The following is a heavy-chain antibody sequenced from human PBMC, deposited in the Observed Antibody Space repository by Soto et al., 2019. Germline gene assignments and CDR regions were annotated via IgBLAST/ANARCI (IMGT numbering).Heavy chain of an antibody. J-gene: IGHJ4*02. CDR3: ARAVLIYCSSTSCYAPFDY. CDR2: INAGNGNT. V-gene: IGHV1-3*01. CDR1: GYTFTSYA. Sequence: QVQLVQSGAEVKKPGASVKVSCKASGYTFTSYAMHWVRQAPGQRLEWMGWINAGNGNTKYSQKLQGRVTITRDTSASTAYMELSSLRSEDTAVYYCARAVLIYCSSTSCYAPFDYWGQGTLVTVSS. D-gene: IGHD2-2*01.